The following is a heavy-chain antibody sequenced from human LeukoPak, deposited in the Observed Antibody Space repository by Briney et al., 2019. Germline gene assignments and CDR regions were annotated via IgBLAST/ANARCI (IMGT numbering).Heavy chain of an antibody. D-gene: IGHD4-17*01. CDR3: ARDGDYGDYLYYFDY. J-gene: IGHJ4*02. CDR2: ISYDGSNK. Sequence: GRSLRLSCAASGFTFSSYAMHWVRQAPGKGLEWVAVISYDGSNKYYADSVKGRFTISRDNSKNTLYLQMNSLRAEDTAVYYCARDGDYGDYLYYFDYWGQGTLVTVSS. V-gene: IGHV3-30-3*01. CDR1: GFTFSSYA.